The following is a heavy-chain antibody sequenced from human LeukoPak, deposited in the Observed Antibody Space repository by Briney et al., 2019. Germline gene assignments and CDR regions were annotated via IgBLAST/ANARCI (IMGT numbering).Heavy chain of an antibody. CDR2: ISSSSSAI. V-gene: IGHV3-48*02. CDR3: ARGDSSGYGPDH. CDR1: GFTFSSYR. J-gene: IGHJ5*02. D-gene: IGHD3-22*01. Sequence: GGSLRLSCAASGFTFSSYRMNWVRQAPGKGLEWVSYISSSSSAIYYADSVKGRFTISRDNAKNSLYLQMNSLRDEDTAVYYCARGDSSGYGPDHWGQGTLVTVSS.